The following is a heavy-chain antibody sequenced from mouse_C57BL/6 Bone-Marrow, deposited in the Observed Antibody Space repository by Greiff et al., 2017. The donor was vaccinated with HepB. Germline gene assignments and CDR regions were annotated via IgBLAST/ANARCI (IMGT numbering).Heavy chain of an antibody. CDR1: GFSLTSYG. CDR3: AKSITTVVEDWYFDV. Sequence: VQLVESGPGLVQPSQSLSITCTVSGFSLTSYGVHWVRQSPGKGLEWLGVIWRGGSTDYNAAFMSRLSITKDNSKSQVFFKMNSLQADDTAIYYCAKSITTVVEDWYFDVWGTGTTVTVSS. V-gene: IGHV2-5*01. CDR2: IWRGGST. D-gene: IGHD1-1*01. J-gene: IGHJ1*03.